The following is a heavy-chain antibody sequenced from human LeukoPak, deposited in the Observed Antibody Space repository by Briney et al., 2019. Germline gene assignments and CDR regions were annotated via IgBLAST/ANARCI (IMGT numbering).Heavy chain of an antibody. CDR3: ARLRYSYGHTLDY. D-gene: IGHD5-18*01. CDR1: GGSISSYY. CDR2: IYYSGST. V-gene: IGHV4-59*08. Sequence: SETLSLTCTVSGGSISSYYWSWIRQPPGKGLEWIGYIYYSGSTNYNPSLKSRVTISVDTSKNQFSLKLSSVTAADTAVYYCARLRYSYGHTLDYWGQGTLVTVSS. J-gene: IGHJ4*02.